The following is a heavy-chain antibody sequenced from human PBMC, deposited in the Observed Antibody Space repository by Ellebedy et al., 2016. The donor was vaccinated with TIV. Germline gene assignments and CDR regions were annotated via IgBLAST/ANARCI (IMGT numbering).Heavy chain of an antibody. J-gene: IGHJ5*02. Sequence: SETLSLXXAVSGGSFRAYYWNWIRQPPGKGLEWIGDINDSGDATYNPSLKSRVSISVDTSNNRFSLKMTSVTAADTAVYFCARSTLSSLNWRWFDPWGQGTLVTVSS. V-gene: IGHV4-34*01. CDR2: INDSGDA. D-gene: IGHD2-2*01. CDR3: ARSTLSSLNWRWFDP. CDR1: GGSFRAYY.